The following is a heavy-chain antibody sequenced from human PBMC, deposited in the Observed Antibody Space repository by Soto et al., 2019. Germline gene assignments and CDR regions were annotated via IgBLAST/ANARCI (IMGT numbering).Heavy chain of an antibody. Sequence: SGPTLVNPTQTLTLTCTFSGFSISTSGMFVSWIRQPPGKALEWLALIDWDDDKYYSTSLKTMLAISKDTSKNQVVLTMTNMDPVDTATYYCARIFYRCSSTSCYEFYYYGMEVWGQGTTVTVSS. CDR2: IDWDDDK. CDR3: ARIFYRCSSTSCYEFYYYGMEV. J-gene: IGHJ6*02. CDR1: GFSISTSGMF. D-gene: IGHD2-2*01. V-gene: IGHV2-70*01.